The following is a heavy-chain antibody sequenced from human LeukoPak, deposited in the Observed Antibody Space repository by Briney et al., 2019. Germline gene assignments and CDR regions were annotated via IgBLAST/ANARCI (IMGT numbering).Heavy chain of an antibody. D-gene: IGHD5-12*01. J-gene: IGHJ4*02. Sequence: GGSLRLSCAVSGFTFSSYAMSWVRQAPGKGLEWVSGISGIGSNTYYADSVKGRFTISRDNSKNTLYLQMNSLRAEDTAVYYCAKWGGYDSPARLGHWGQGTQVTVSS. CDR3: AKWGGYDSPARLGH. V-gene: IGHV3-23*01. CDR1: GFTFSSYA. CDR2: ISGIGSNT.